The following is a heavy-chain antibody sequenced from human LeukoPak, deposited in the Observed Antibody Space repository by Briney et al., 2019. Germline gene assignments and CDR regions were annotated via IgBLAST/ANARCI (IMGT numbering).Heavy chain of an antibody. Sequence: ASVKVSCKASGYTFTGYYMHWVRQAPGQGLEWMGWINTNTGNPTYAQGFTGRSVFSLDTSVSTAYLQISSLKAEDTAVYYCARASGWPLQGAFDIWGQGTMVTVSS. D-gene: IGHD6-19*01. CDR1: GYTFTGYY. CDR3: ARASGWPLQGAFDI. CDR2: INTNTGNP. J-gene: IGHJ3*02. V-gene: IGHV7-4-1*02.